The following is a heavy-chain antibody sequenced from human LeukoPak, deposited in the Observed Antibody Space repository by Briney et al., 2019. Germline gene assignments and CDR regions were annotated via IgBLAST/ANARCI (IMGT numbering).Heavy chain of an antibody. Sequence: SETLSLTCTVSGGSISSSSYYWGWLRQPPGKGLEWIGCNYYSGSTYYNPSLKSRVTISVDTSKNQFSLKLSSVTAADTAVYYCARRLRRGRSHDYGDFDLWGRGTLVTVSS. CDR1: GGSISSSSYY. CDR3: ARRLRRGRSHDYGDFDL. CDR2: NYYSGST. J-gene: IGHJ2*01. V-gene: IGHV4-39*01. D-gene: IGHD4-17*01.